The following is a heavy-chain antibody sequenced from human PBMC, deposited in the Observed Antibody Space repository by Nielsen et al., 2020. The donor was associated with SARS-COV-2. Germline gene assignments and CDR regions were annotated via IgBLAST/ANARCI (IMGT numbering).Heavy chain of an antibody. CDR1: GYTFTGYY. Sequence: ASVKVSCKASGYTFTGYYMHWVRQAPGQGLEWMGWINPNSGGTNYAQKFQGRVTMTRDTSISTAYMELSRLRSDDTAVYYCARGYNAVDDFWSGYYTGLTTYYYYYYGMDVWGQGTTVTVSS. J-gene: IGHJ6*02. D-gene: IGHD3-3*01. CDR2: INPNSGGT. V-gene: IGHV1-2*02. CDR3: ARGYNAVDDFWSGYYTGLTTYYYYYYGMDV.